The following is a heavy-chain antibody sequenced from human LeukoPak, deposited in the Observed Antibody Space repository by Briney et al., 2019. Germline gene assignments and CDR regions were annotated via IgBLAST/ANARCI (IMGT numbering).Heavy chain of an antibody. D-gene: IGHD3-22*01. Sequence: GGSLRLSCAASGFTFDDYGMSWVRQAPGKGLEWVSGINWNGGSTGYADSVKGRFTISRDNAKNSLYLQMNSLRAEDTAVYYCALRYYYDSSGYYRYFDYWGQGTLVTVSS. CDR3: ALRYYYDSSGYYRYFDY. J-gene: IGHJ4*02. V-gene: IGHV3-20*04. CDR1: GFTFDDYG. CDR2: INWNGGST.